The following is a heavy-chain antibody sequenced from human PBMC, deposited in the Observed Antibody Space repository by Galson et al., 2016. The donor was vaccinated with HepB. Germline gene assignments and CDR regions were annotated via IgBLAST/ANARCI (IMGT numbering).Heavy chain of an antibody. J-gene: IGHJ6*02. Sequence: SLRLSCAASGFTFSGYAMTWVRQAPGKGLEWVSGISGSGDSTYSADCVKGRLTISRDNAKNSLYLQMNSLRAEDTAVYYCAVVRWNDQSNYHYYGMDVWGQGTTVTVSS. V-gene: IGHV3-23*01. CDR2: ISGSGDST. D-gene: IGHD1-1*01. CDR3: AVVRWNDQSNYHYYGMDV. CDR1: GFTFSGYA.